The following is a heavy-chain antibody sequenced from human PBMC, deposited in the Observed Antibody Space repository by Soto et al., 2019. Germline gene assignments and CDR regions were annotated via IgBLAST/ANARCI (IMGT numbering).Heavy chain of an antibody. CDR1: GGSFSDYY. D-gene: IGHD2-2*01. Sequence: SSETLSLTCAVYGGSFSDYYWSCFRQSPGKGLEWIGEINYSGSTNYNPSLKSRVTISVDTSKNQFSLKVSSVTAADTALYYCARGRAVGPGSMLRSYYGLDVWGQGTTVTVSS. V-gene: IGHV4-34*01. CDR3: ARGRAVGPGSMLRSYYGLDV. J-gene: IGHJ6*02. CDR2: INYSGST.